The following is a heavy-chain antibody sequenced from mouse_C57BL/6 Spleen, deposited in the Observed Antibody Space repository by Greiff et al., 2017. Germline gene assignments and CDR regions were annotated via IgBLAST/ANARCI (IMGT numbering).Heavy chain of an antibody. D-gene: IGHD1-1*01. CDR1: GFNIKDYY. Sequence: EVHLVESGAELVKPGASVKLSCTASGFNIKDYYMHWVKQRTEQGLEWIGRIDPEDGETKYAPKFPGKATITADTSSNTAYLQLSSLTSEDTAVYYCARCDYGSTHCDYWGQGTTLTVSS. CDR2: IDPEDGET. J-gene: IGHJ2*01. CDR3: ARCDYGSTHCDY. V-gene: IGHV14-2*01.